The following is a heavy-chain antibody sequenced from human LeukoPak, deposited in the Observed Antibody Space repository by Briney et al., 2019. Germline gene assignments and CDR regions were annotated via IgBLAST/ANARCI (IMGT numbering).Heavy chain of an antibody. Sequence: GGSVRLSCAASGLTFSSYPMTWARQAPGKGLEWVSAITGGGGSTHYADSVTRRYTISRDNSKNTLYQQMNSLRAEDTAVYFCAKGAYFSGSYRFAFDYRGAGNLGTVSS. CDR1: GLTFSSYP. J-gene: IGHJ4*02. D-gene: IGHD3-16*02. V-gene: IGHV3-23*01. CDR3: AKGAYFSGSYRFAFDY. CDR2: ITGGGGST.